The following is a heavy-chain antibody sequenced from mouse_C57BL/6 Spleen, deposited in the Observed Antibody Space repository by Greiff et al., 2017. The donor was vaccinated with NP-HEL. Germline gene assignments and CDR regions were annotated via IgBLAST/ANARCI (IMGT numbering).Heavy chain of an antibody. V-gene: IGHV1-64*01. CDR1: GYTFTSYW. J-gene: IGHJ3*01. CDR3: ARGGYSNYEKFAY. CDR2: IHPNSGST. D-gene: IGHD2-5*01. Sequence: QVQLQQSGAELVKPGASVKLSCKASGYTFTSYWMHWVKQRPGQGLEWIGMIHPNSGSTNYNEKFKSKATLTVDKSSSTAYMQLSSLTSEDSAVYYCARGGYSNYEKFAYWGQGTLVTVSA.